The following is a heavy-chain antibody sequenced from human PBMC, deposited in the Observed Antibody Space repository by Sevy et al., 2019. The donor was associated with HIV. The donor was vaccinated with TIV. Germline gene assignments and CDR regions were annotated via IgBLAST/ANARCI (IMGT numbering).Heavy chain of an antibody. CDR2: IYPGDSDT. D-gene: IGHD6-13*01. CDR3: ARLPEIAAAGLYFDY. J-gene: IGHJ4*02. Sequence: GESLKISCKGSGYSFTSYWIGWVRQMPGKGLEWMGIIYPGDSDTRYSPSFQGQVTISADKSISTADLQWSSLKASDTAMYYCARLPEIAAAGLYFDYWGQGTLVTVSS. CDR1: GYSFTSYW. V-gene: IGHV5-51*01.